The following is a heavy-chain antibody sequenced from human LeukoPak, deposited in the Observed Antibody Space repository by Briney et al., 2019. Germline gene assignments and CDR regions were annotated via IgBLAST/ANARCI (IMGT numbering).Heavy chain of an antibody. D-gene: IGHD4-23*01. J-gene: IGHJ4*02. V-gene: IGHV3-7*01. CDR3: ARDYGGSSPFDY. Sequence: PGGSLRLSCAASGFSFSSYWMSWVRQAPGKGLEWVANIKQDEGEKYYVDSVKGRFTISRDNAKNSLYLQMNSLRAEDTAVYYCARDYGGSSPFDYWGQGTLVTVSS. CDR2: IKQDEGEK. CDR1: GFSFSSYW.